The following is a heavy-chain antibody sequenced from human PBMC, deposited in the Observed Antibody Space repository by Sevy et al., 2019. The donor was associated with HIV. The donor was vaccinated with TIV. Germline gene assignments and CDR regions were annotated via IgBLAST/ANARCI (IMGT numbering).Heavy chain of an antibody. V-gene: IGHV1-69*11. Sequence: ASVKVSCKASGGTFSSYVISWVRQAPGQGLEWMGRIIPILGTVNYAQKFQGRVTITADESTKTAYMELSCLRSEDTAVYYCARVGGNGWYYFDYWGQETLVTVSS. CDR3: ARVGGNGWYYFDY. J-gene: IGHJ4*02. CDR2: IIPILGTV. CDR1: GGTFSSYV. D-gene: IGHD6-19*01.